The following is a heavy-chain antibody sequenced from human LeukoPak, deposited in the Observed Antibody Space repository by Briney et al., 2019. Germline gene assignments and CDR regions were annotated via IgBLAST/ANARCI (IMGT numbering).Heavy chain of an antibody. CDR2: ITSHTNTI. J-gene: IGHJ4*02. D-gene: IGHD4-23*01. CDR3: GRDWNYGGTIDY. V-gene: IGHV3-48*01. CDR1: GFTFSSYS. Sequence: GGSLRLSCAASGFTFSSYSMNWVRQAPGKGLEWVSYITSHTNTIYYADSVKGRFTISRDNAKNSLYLRMNSLRAEDTAVYYCGRDWNYGGTIDYWGQGTLVTVSS.